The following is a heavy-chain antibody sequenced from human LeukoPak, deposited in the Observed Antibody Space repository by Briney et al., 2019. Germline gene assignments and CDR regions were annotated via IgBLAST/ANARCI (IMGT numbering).Heavy chain of an antibody. V-gene: IGHV4-4*07. Sequence: SETLSLTCTVSGGSISSYYWSWIRQPAGKGLEWIGRIYTSGSTNYNPSLKSRVTISVDTSKNQFSLKLSSVTAADTAVYYCARGSYSGSYYPFDYWGQGTLVTVSS. CDR1: GGSISSYY. CDR2: IYTSGST. D-gene: IGHD1-26*01. CDR3: ARGSYSGSYYPFDY. J-gene: IGHJ4*02.